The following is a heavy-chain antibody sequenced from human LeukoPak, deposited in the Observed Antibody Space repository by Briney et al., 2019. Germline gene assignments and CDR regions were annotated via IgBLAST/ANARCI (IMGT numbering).Heavy chain of an antibody. CDR1: GYTFTSYG. J-gene: IGHJ5*02. D-gene: IGHD6-19*01. Sequence: ASVKVSCKASGYTFTSYGISWVRQAPGQGLEWMGWISAYNGNTNYAQKLQGRVTMTTDTSTSTAYMELRSLRSDDTAVYYCARTRAVAGTRRDNWFDPWGQGTLVTVSS. V-gene: IGHV1-18*01. CDR2: ISAYNGNT. CDR3: ARTRAVAGTRRDNWFDP.